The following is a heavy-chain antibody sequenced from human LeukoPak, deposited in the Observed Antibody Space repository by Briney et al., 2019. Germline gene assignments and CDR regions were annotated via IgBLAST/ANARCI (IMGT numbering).Heavy chain of an antibody. CDR1: QFTFSNYA. Sequence: GGSLRLSCAASQFTFSNYAMSWVRQAPGKGLEWVSAISGSGDTTYFGDSVTGRFTISRDNPKNTLYLQMNSLRAEDTAVYYCAKVDSYYYDSSGYYLWGQGTLVTVSS. D-gene: IGHD3-22*01. CDR2: ISGSGDTT. CDR3: AKVDSYYYDSSGYYL. J-gene: IGHJ5*02. V-gene: IGHV3-23*01.